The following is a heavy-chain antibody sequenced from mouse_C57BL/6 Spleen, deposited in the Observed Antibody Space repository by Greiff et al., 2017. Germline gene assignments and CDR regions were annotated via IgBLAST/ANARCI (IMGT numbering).Heavy chain of an antibody. CDR1: GYTFTSYW. Sequence: VQLQQPGAELVKPGASVKMSCKASGYTFTSYWITWVKQRPGQGLEWIGDIYPGSGSTTYNEKFKSKATLTVDTSSSTAYMQRSSLTSEDSAVYYCAREGSSYDWYFDVWGTGTTVTVSS. CDR2: IYPGSGST. V-gene: IGHV1-55*01. J-gene: IGHJ1*03. CDR3: AREGSSYDWYFDV. D-gene: IGHD1-1*01.